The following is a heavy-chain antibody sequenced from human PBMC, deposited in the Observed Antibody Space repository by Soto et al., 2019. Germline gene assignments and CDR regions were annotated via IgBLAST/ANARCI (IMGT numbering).Heavy chain of an antibody. Sequence: ASVKVSCKASGYTFTSYGISWVRQAPGQGLEWMGWISAYNGNTNYAQKLQGRVTMTTDTSTSTAYMELRSLRSDDTAVYYCARAIASTLWSGYYTSLDPWGQGTLVTVSS. V-gene: IGHV1-18*04. J-gene: IGHJ5*02. CDR2: ISAYNGNT. D-gene: IGHD3-3*01. CDR3: ARAIASTLWSGYYTSLDP. CDR1: GYTFTSYG.